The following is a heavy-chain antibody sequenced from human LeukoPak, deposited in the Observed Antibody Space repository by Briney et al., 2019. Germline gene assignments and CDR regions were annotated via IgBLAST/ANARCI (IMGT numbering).Heavy chain of an antibody. CDR2: ISGSGGST. Sequence: GGSLRLSCAASGFTFSSYAMSWVRQSPGKGLEWVSAISGSGGSTYYADSVKGRFTISRDNSKNTLYLQMNSLRAEDTAVYYCAKDSAIDFWSRYYVNWFDPWGQGTLVTVSS. J-gene: IGHJ5*02. D-gene: IGHD3-3*01. CDR3: AKDSAIDFWSRYYVNWFDP. V-gene: IGHV3-23*01. CDR1: GFTFSSYA.